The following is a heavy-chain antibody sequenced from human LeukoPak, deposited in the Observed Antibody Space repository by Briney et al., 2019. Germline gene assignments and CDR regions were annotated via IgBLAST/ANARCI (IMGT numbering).Heavy chain of an antibody. J-gene: IGHJ5*02. CDR1: GFTFSSYA. V-gene: IGHV3-23*01. D-gene: IGHD2-15*01. Sequence: PGGSLRLSCAASGFTFSSYAMSWVRQAPGRGLEWVSAISGSGRSTYYADSVKGRFTISRDNSKNTLFLQMNSLRVEDTAVYYCARGINWFDPWGQGTLVTVSS. CDR3: ARGINWFDP. CDR2: ISGSGRST.